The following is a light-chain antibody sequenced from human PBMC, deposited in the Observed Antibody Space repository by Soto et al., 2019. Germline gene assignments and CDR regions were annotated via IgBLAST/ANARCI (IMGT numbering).Light chain of an antibody. J-gene: IGLJ1*01. CDR1: SSDVGGYNY. CDR3: NSYTGWIYV. V-gene: IGLV2-8*01. Sequence: QSVLTQPPSASGSPGQSVTISCPGTSSDVGGYNYVSWYQHHPGKAPKLMIFEVNKRPSGVPDRFSGSKFGNTASLTVSGLQAEDEADYYCNSYTGWIYVFGTGTKVTVL. CDR2: EVN.